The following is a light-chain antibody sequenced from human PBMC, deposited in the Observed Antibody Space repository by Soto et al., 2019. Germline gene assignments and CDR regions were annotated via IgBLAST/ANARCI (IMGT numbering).Light chain of an antibody. CDR2: DVS. CDR3: CSYAGSDVV. J-gene: IGLJ2*01. CDR1: SSDVGGHNY. Sequence: QSALTQPRSVSGSPGQSVTISCTGTSSDVGGHNYVSWYQQHPGKAPKLMIYDVSKRPSGVPDRFSGSKSGNTASLTISGLQAEDEADYYCCSYAGSDVVFGGGTKLTV. V-gene: IGLV2-11*01.